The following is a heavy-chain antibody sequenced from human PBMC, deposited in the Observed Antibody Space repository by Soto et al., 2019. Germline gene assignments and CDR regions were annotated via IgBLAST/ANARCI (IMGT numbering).Heavy chain of an antibody. D-gene: IGHD3-16*01. CDR3: ARGLKVGGAKKGSLEY. CDR1: GFTFSNFV. J-gene: IGHJ4*02. CDR2: MSYDGSKI. Sequence: PGGSLRLSCAASGFTFSNFVMHWVRQAAGKGLEWVASMSYDGSKIYNEDSEKGRFTIARENSKNTLYLQMNSLRAEDTAVYYCARGLKVGGAKKGSLEYWGQGTLVTVSS. V-gene: IGHV3-30-3*01.